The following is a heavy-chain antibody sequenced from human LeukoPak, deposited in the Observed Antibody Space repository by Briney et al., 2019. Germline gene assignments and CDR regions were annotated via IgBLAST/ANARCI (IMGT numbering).Heavy chain of an antibody. V-gene: IGHV3-53*01. Sequence: GGSLRLSCSASGLTVSTDYLTWVRQAPGKGLEWVSVIYSGGNTYYADSVKGRFTISRDNSKNTLYLQMNSLRADDTAVYYCTRGPVGGFDAWGQGTLVTVSS. CDR2: IYSGGNT. CDR3: TRGPVGGFDA. D-gene: IGHD1-26*01. J-gene: IGHJ5*02. CDR1: GLTVSTDY.